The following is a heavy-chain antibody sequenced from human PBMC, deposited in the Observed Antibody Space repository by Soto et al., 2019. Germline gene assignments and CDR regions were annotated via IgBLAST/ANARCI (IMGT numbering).Heavy chain of an antibody. CDR1: GGSFSSGGYS. V-gene: IGHV4-30-2*01. CDR2: IYHSGST. D-gene: IGHD3-22*01. J-gene: IGHJ4*02. Sequence: LSLTCAVSGGSFSSGGYSWSWIRQPPGKGLEWIGYIYHSGSTYYNPSLKSRVTISVDRSKNQFSLKLSSVTAADTAVYYCARGWGYYDSSGYYYDNYFDYWGQGTLVTVS. CDR3: ARGWGYYDSSGYYYDNYFDY.